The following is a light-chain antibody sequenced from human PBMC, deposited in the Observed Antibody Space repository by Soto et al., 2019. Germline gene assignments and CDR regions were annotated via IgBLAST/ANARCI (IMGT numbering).Light chain of an antibody. CDR2: DAS. CDR3: QQYDSFSKT. V-gene: IGKV1-5*01. CDR1: QSIRSW. Sequence: DIQMTQSPSTLSASVGDRVTITCRASQSIRSWLAWYQQKPGKAPQLLIYDASNLESGVPSRFSGSGSGTEFTLTISSLQPVDFATYYCQQYDSFSKTFGRGTKVDIK. J-gene: IGKJ1*01.